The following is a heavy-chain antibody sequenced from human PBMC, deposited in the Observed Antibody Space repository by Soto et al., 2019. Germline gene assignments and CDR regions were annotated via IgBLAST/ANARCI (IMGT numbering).Heavy chain of an antibody. V-gene: IGHV1-3*01. CDR3: ARVRSSSGWGDWFDP. CDR2: INAGNGNT. D-gene: IGHD6-19*01. CDR1: GYTFTSYA. Sequence: ASVKVSCKASGYTFTSYAMHWVRQAPGQRLEWMGWINAGNGNTKYSQKSQGRVTITRDTSASTAYMELSSLRSEDTAVYYCARVRSSSGWGDWFDPWGQGTLVPVSP. J-gene: IGHJ5*02.